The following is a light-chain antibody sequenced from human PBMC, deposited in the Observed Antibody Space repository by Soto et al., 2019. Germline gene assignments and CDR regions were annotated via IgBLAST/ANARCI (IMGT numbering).Light chain of an antibody. CDR1: QSVSSS. Sequence: EIMLTQSPATRSLSAVERATRSCSGSQSVSSSLAWYQQKLGQAPRLLIYEASDSAAGIPARFSGTAAGTDVTLTISRLETEDFAVYYGQQYGSSPRITFGQGTRLEI. CDR3: QQYGSSPRIT. J-gene: IGKJ5*01. V-gene: IGKV3-20*01. CDR2: EAS.